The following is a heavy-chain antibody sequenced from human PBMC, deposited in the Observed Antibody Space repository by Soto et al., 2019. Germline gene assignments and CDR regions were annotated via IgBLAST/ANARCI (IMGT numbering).Heavy chain of an antibody. Sequence: GGSLRLSCAASGFTFSSYGMHWVRQAPGKGLEWVAVISYDGSNKYYADSVKGRFTISRDNSKNTLYLQMNSLRAEDAAVYYCAKVLSLRYQLLLYYYGMDVWGQGTTVTVSS. CDR2: ISYDGSNK. D-gene: IGHD2-2*01. V-gene: IGHV3-30*18. CDR3: AKVLSLRYQLLLYYYGMDV. CDR1: GFTFSSYG. J-gene: IGHJ6*02.